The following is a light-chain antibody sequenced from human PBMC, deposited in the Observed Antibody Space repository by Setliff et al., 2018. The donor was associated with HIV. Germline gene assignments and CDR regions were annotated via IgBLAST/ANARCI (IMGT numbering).Light chain of an antibody. J-gene: IGLJ1*01. Sequence: QSVLTQPASVSGSPGQSITISCTGTSNDVGRYDLVSWYQQHPARAPKLIIYQATRQPSGVSNRFSGSKSGNVASLTISGLQAEDEADYYCCSNTGSNTFVFGTGTK. V-gene: IGLV2-23*01. CDR1: SNDVGRYDL. CDR3: CSNTGSNTFV. CDR2: QAT.